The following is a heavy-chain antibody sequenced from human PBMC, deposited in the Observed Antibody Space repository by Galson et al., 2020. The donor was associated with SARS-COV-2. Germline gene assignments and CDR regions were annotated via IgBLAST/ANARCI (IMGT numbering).Heavy chain of an antibody. Sequence: ETSETLSLTCAVYGGSFSGHFWSWIRQPPGKGLEWIGEINHSGSTNYNPSLKSRVTISVDTSKNQFSLRLSSVTAADTAVYYCARGGYSYGYGYRGQGTLVTVSS. CDR1: GGSFSGHF. D-gene: IGHD5-18*01. CDR2: INHSGST. CDR3: ARGGYSYGYGY. J-gene: IGHJ4*02. V-gene: IGHV4-34*01.